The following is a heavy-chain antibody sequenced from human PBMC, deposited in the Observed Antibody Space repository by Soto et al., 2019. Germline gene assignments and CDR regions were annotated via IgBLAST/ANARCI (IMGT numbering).Heavy chain of an antibody. CDR3: ARDVSPASSSLYLDAFDI. D-gene: IGHD3-16*01. CDR1: GFAFSSNW. J-gene: IGHJ3*02. CDR2: IKKDGSVR. Sequence: EVQLVESGGGLVHPGGSLRLSCEASGFAFSSNWMTWIRQVPGKGLEWVANIKKDGSVRSYLDSVRGRFTVSRDNAKNSLYLQMDSLRDEDTALYYCARDVSPASSSLYLDAFDIWGQGTMVTVSS. V-gene: IGHV3-7*05.